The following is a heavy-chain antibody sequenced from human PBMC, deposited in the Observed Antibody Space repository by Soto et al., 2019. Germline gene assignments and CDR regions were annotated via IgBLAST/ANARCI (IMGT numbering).Heavy chain of an antibody. J-gene: IGHJ4*02. CDR3: AIRERGGYSFPN. CDR2: ISYSGIT. CDR1: GGSITRDGYY. V-gene: IGHV4-31*03. Sequence: SETLSLTCTVSGGSITRDGYYWSWIRQYPGKGLEWIGYISYSGITYYTPSLKSRVFISLDTSKNQFSLNLSSVTAADTAVYFCAIRERGGYSFPNWGQGTLVTVSS. D-gene: IGHD2-21*01.